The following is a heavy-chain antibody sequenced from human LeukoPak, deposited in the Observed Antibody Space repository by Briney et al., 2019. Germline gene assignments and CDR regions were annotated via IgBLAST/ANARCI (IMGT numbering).Heavy chain of an antibody. V-gene: IGHV1-69*13. J-gene: IGHJ4*02. Sequence: SVKVSCKASGYTFTSYAMNWVRQAPGQGLEWMGWIIPIFGTANYAQKFQGRVTITADESTSTAYMELSSLRSEDTAVYYCARDLWSAANDYWGQGTLVTVSS. CDR3: ARDLWSAANDY. D-gene: IGHD6-13*01. CDR2: IIPIFGTA. CDR1: GYTFTSYA.